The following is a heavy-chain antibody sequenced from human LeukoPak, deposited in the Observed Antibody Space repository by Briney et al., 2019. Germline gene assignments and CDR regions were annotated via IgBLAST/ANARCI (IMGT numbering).Heavy chain of an antibody. D-gene: IGHD5-12*01. J-gene: IGHJ4*02. CDR1: GYTFTGYY. CDR3: AREKIGSGYDQDLDY. Sequence: ASVTVSCKASGYTFTGYYMHWVRQAPGQGLEWMGWINPNSGGTNYAQKFQGRVTMTRDTSISTAYMELSSLRSDDTAVYYCAREKIGSGYDQDLDYWGQGTMVTVSS. V-gene: IGHV1-2*02. CDR2: INPNSGGT.